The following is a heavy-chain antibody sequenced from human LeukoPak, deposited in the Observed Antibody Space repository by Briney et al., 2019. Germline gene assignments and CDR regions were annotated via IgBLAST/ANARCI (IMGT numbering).Heavy chain of an antibody. V-gene: IGHV4-4*07. J-gene: IGHJ6*02. CDR1: GGSISSYY. D-gene: IGHD3-22*01. Sequence: SETLSLTCTVSGGSISSYYWSWIRQPAGKGLEWIGRICTSGSTNYNPSLKSRVTMSVDTSKNQFSLKLSSVTAADTAVYYCARDAQDSSGYYYTYYYYGMDVWGQGTTVTVSS. CDR2: ICTSGST. CDR3: ARDAQDSSGYYYTYYYYGMDV.